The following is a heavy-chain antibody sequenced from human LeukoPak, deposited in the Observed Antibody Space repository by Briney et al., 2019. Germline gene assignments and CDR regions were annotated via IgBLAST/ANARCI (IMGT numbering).Heavy chain of an antibody. CDR3: AKDVLGATKRAYCFDY. CDR2: ISISGGNT. Sequence: GGSLRLSCAASGFTFSSLAMSWVRQVPGKGLEWVSSISISGGNTYYTDSVKGRFTISRDNAKNTLYMQMNSLRAEDTAVYYRAKDVLGATKRAYCFDYWGQGTLVTVSS. J-gene: IGHJ4*02. V-gene: IGHV3-23*01. CDR1: GFTFSSLA. D-gene: IGHD1-26*01.